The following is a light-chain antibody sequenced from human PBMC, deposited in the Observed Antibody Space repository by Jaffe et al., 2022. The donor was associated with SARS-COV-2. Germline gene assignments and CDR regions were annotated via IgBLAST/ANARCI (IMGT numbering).Light chain of an antibody. V-gene: IGLV3-10*01. Sequence: SYELTQPPSVSVSPGQTAKISCSGDALPKKYAYWFQQKSGQAPLLVIYEDIKRPSGIPERFSGSSSGTVATLTISGARVEDEADYYCYSVTDSDDADRGVFGGGTKLTVL. CDR3: YSVTDSDDADRGV. CDR1: ALPKKY. J-gene: IGLJ2*01. CDR2: EDI.